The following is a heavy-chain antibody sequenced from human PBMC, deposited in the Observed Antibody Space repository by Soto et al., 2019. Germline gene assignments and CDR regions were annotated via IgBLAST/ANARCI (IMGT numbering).Heavy chain of an antibody. J-gene: IGHJ5*02. D-gene: IGHD2-15*01. CDR2: ISAYNGNT. Sequence: QVQLVQSGAEVKKPGASVKVSCKASGYTFTSYGISWVRQAPGQGLEWMGWISAYNGNTNYAQKLQGRVTMTTDTSTSTAYMELRSLRSDYTAVYYCAREDGYCSGGSCYLRWFDPWGQGTLVTVSS. CDR3: AREDGYCSGGSCYLRWFDP. V-gene: IGHV1-18*04. CDR1: GYTFTSYG.